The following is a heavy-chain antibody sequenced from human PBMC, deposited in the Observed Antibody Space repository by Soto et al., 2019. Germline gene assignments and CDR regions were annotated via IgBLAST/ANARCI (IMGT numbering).Heavy chain of an antibody. Sequence: QVQLQESGPGLVKPSQTLSLTCTVSGGSISSGGYYWSWIRQHPGKGLEWIGYIYYSGSTYYNPALESRVTISVDTSKNQFSLKLSSVTPADTAVYYCARVSVSRLPQAFDIWGQGTMVTVSS. D-gene: IGHD2-15*01. J-gene: IGHJ3*02. CDR3: ARVSVSRLPQAFDI. CDR1: GGSISSGGYY. CDR2: IYYSGST. V-gene: IGHV4-31*03.